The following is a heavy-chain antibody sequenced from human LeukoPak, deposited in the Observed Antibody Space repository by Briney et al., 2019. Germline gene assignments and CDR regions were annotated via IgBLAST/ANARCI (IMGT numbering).Heavy chain of an antibody. CDR1: GFTFSSYW. Sequence: GGSLRLSCAASGFTFSSYWMSWVRQAPGKGLEWVANIKQDGSEKYYVDSVKGRFTISRDNSKNTLYLQMNSLRAEDTAVYYCAKPTHPTFGGILDYWGQGTLVTVSS. D-gene: IGHD3-10*01. J-gene: IGHJ4*02. CDR2: IKQDGSEK. CDR3: AKPTHPTFGGILDY. V-gene: IGHV3-7*01.